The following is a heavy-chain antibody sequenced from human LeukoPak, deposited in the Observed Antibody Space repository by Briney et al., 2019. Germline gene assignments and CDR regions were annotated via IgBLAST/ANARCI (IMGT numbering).Heavy chain of an antibody. CDR3: ARAFPTVTTFDY. J-gene: IGHJ4*02. Sequence: SGPALVKPTQTLTLTCTFSGFSLGTSGMCVSWIRQPPGKALEWLARIDWDDDKYYSTSLQTRLTISKDTSKNQVVLTMTKMDPVDTATYYCARAFPTVTTFDYWGQGTLVTVSS. V-gene: IGHV2-70*11. CDR1: GFSLGTSGMC. CDR2: IDWDDDK. D-gene: IGHD4-17*01.